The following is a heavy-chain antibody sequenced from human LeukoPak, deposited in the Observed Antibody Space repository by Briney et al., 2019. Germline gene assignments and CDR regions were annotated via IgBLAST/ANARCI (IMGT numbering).Heavy chain of an antibody. J-gene: IGHJ4*02. D-gene: IGHD6-13*01. CDR1: GFTFSSYS. CDR3: VTSGYSSRYFDY. CDR2: ISGSGGST. V-gene: IGHV3-23*01. Sequence: GGSLRLSCAASGFTFSSYSMNWVRQAPGKGLEWVSSISGSGGSTYYADSVKGRFTISRDNSKNTLYLQMNSLRAEDTAVYYCVTSGYSSRYFDYWGQGTLVTVSS.